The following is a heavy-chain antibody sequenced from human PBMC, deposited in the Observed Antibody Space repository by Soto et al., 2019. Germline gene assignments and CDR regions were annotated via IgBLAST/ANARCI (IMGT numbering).Heavy chain of an antibody. Sequence: QVQLQESGPGLVKPSGTLSLTCAVSGGSISSSNWWSWVRQPPGKGLEWIGEIYHSGSTNYNPSLKSRVTISVDKSKNPFSLKLSSVTAADTAVYYCARGRYCSGGSCYGYFDYWGQGTLVTVSS. D-gene: IGHD2-15*01. V-gene: IGHV4-4*02. J-gene: IGHJ4*02. CDR3: ARGRYCSGGSCYGYFDY. CDR1: GGSISSSNW. CDR2: IYHSGST.